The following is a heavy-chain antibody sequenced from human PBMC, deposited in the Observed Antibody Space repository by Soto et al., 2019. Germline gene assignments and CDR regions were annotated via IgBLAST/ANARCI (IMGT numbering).Heavy chain of an antibody. D-gene: IGHD4-17*01. Sequence: QVQLQQWGAGLLKPSETLSLTCAVYGGSFSGYYWTWIRQPPGKGLECIGEINHSGSTNYNPSLKSRVTISVDASKNQFSLKLSSVTAADTAVYYCAREYYGDYGWFDPWGQGTLVTVSS. CDR2: INHSGST. CDR3: AREYYGDYGWFDP. V-gene: IGHV4-34*01. CDR1: GGSFSGYY. J-gene: IGHJ5*02.